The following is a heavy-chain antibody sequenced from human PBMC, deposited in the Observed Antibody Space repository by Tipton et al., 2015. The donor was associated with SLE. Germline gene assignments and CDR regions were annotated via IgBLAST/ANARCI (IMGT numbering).Heavy chain of an antibody. V-gene: IGHV3-30*18. CDR1: GFTFSSYG. CDR3: AKDGMWELLYYYYYMDV. Sequence: SLRLSCAASGFTFSSYGMHWVRQAPGKGLEWVAVISYDGSNKYYADSVKGRFTISRDNSKNTLYLQMNSLRAEDTAVYYCAKDGMWELLYYYYYMDVWGKGTTVTVSS. J-gene: IGHJ6*03. D-gene: IGHD1-26*01. CDR2: ISYDGSNK.